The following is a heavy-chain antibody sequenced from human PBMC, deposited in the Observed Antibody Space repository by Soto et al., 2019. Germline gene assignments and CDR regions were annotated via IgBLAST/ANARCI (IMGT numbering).Heavy chain of an antibody. CDR1: GGSISSGGYY. J-gene: IGHJ4*02. V-gene: IGHV4-31*03. CDR3: ARGYSSSWYPAWSFDY. D-gene: IGHD6-13*01. Sequence: SETLSLTCTVSGGSISSGGYYWSWIRQHPGKGLEWIGYIYYSGSTYYNPSLKSRVTISVDTSKNQFSLKLSSVTAADTAVYYCARGYSSSWYPAWSFDYWGQGTLVTVSS. CDR2: IYYSGST.